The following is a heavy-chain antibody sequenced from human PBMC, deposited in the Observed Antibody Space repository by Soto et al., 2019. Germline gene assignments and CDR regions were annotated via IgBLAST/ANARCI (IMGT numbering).Heavy chain of an antibody. CDR2: IIPVFGPA. J-gene: IGHJ4*02. CDR1: GVPFNTFA. CDR3: ARAAKRYYDY. Sequence: SVKVSCKASGVPFNTFAISWVRQAPGQGLEWVGGIIPVFGPAFYAQKFQGRVTITADKSTSTAYLELGSLRSEDTAFYYCARAAKRYYDYWGQGTLVTVSS. V-gene: IGHV1-69*06.